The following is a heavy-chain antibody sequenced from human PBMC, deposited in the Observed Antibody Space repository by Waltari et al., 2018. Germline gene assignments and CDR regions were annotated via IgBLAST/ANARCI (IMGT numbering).Heavy chain of an antibody. V-gene: IGHV3-7*01. CDR2: IKQDGSEK. D-gene: IGHD6-19*01. CDR3: ATSGWYCFDY. J-gene: IGHJ4*02. CDR1: GFTLGSFW. Sequence: EVQLVESGGGLVQPGGSLRLSCAASGFTLGSFWMNWVRQTPGKGREWVAGIKQDGSEKYYADSVKGRFTISRDNAKNSLYLQMNSLRAEDTAVYYCATSGWYCFDYWGQGTLVTVSS.